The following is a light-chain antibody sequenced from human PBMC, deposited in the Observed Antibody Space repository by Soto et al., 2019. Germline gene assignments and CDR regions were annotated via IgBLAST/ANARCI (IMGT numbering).Light chain of an antibody. CDR1: SSDVGSYNY. Sequence: QSALTQPASVSGSPGQSIIISCTGTSSDVGSYNYVSWYQQHPGKAPKLMIYDVSNRPSGVSNRFSGSKSGNTASLTISGLQAEDEADCYCSSYTSSIIPYVFGTGTQLTVL. CDR3: SSYTSSIIPYV. J-gene: IGLJ1*01. V-gene: IGLV2-14*03. CDR2: DVS.